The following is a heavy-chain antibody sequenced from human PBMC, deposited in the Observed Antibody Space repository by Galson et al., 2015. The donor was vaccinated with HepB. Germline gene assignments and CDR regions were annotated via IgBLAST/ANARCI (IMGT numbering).Heavy chain of an antibody. CDR2: ISSSSYYI. J-gene: IGHJ6*02. V-gene: IGHV3-21*01. Sequence: SLRLSCAASGFTFSDYSMNWVRQAPGKGLEWVSSISSSSYYIYYADSVKGRFTISRDNNAKTPLSLQINSMRVEDTGVYYCARPRASGSYYFAMDLWGQGTTVTVSS. CDR1: GFTFSDYS. CDR3: ARPRASGSYYFAMDL. D-gene: IGHD6-25*01.